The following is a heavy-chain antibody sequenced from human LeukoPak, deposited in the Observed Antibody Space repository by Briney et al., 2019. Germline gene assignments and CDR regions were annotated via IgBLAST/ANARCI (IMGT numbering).Heavy chain of an antibody. CDR3: ARGVDAFDI. J-gene: IGHJ3*02. Sequence: GGSLRLSCAASGFTFSSYSMSWVRQAPGKGLEWVADIKQDGSEKYYADSVKGRFTISRDNSKNTLYLQMNSLRAEDTAVYYCARGVDAFDIWGQGTMVTVSS. CDR2: IKQDGSEK. CDR1: GFTFSSYS. V-gene: IGHV3-7*01.